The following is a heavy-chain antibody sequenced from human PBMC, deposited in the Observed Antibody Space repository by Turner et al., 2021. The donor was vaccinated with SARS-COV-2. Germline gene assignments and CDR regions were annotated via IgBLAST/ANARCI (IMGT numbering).Heavy chain of an antibody. V-gene: IGHV3-23*01. CDR1: GFSFNTYA. J-gene: IGHJ3*02. CDR3: ANVRRDGPVDAFDI. D-gene: IGHD3-10*02. Sequence: EVQLFVSGGGLVLPGGSLILSCVSSGFSFNTYAMTCVRQAQGKGRQWVSTISGKTYSTYNADYVKGRFTITRDNLKNTQKWQMNSLRAEDKAVDYCANVRRDGPVDAFDIWGQGTMVTVSS. CDR2: ISGKTYST.